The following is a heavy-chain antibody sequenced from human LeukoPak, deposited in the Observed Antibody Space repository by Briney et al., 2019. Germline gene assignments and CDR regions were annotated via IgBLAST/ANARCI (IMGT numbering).Heavy chain of an antibody. V-gene: IGHV4-34*01. D-gene: IGHD6-13*01. CDR2: INHSGST. CDR1: GGSFSGYY. CDR3: ARGLYSSSSY. J-gene: IGHJ4*02. Sequence: PSETLSLTCAVYGGSFSGYYWSWIRQPPGKGLEWIGEINHSGSTNYNPSLKSRVTISVDTSKTQFSLKLSSVTAADTAVYYCARGLYSSSSYWGQGTLVTVSS.